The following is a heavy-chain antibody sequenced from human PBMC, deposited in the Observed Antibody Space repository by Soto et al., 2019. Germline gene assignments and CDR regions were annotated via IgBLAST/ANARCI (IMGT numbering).Heavy chain of an antibody. CDR1: GYTSTTYG. V-gene: IGHV1-18*01. CDR3: ASPQAQIIAGATDHYYYGTDV. Sequence: QVQLVQSGGEVKKPGASVKVSCKASGYTSTTYGITWVRQAPGQGLEWMGWISAYNGNTNYAKRLQGRVTMTTDRSTSTAYMELRSLRSDDTAVYFCASPQAQIIAGATDHYYYGTDVWGQGTTVTVSS. J-gene: IGHJ6*02. D-gene: IGHD1-26*01. CDR2: ISAYNGNT.